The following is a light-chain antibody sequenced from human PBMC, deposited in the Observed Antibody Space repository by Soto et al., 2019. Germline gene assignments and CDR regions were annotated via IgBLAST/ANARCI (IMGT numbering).Light chain of an antibody. CDR1: QSVLYSSNNKNY. Sequence: DIVMTQSPDSLAVSLGERATINCKSSQSVLYSSNNKNYVAWYQQKPGQPPKMLIYWASTRESGVPDRFSGSGSGTDFTLTISSLQAEDVAVYYGQQDYSAPWMFGQGTKVEIK. CDR3: QQDYSAPWM. V-gene: IGKV4-1*01. J-gene: IGKJ1*01. CDR2: WAS.